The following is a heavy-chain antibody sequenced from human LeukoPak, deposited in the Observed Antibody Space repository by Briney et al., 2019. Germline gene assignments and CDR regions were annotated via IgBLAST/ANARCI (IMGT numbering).Heavy chain of an antibody. CDR3: ARDAPLDYYDSSGYWGPLYYFDY. CDR1: GGSISSGSYY. J-gene: IGHJ4*02. D-gene: IGHD3-22*01. CDR2: IYTSGST. Sequence: SQTLSLTCTVSGGSISSGSYYWSWIRQPAGKGLEWIGRIYTSGSTNSNPSLKSRVTISVDTSKNQFSLKLSSVTAADTAVYYCARDAPLDYYDSSGYWGPLYYFDYWGQGTLVTVSS. V-gene: IGHV4-61*02.